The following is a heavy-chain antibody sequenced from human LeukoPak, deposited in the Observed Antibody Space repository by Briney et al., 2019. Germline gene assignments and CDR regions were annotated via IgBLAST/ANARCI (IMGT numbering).Heavy chain of an antibody. CDR2: ISYDGSNK. CDR3: ERDGGSGSYEGYYFDY. J-gene: IGHJ4*02. D-gene: IGHD3-10*01. V-gene: IGHV3-30*09. Sequence: PGGSLRLSCAASGFTFSSYAMHWVRQPPGKGLEWVAVISYDGSNKYYAASVEGRFANSRDNCKNPLYLQMNSLRAEDTAVYYCERDGGSGSYEGYYFDYWGQGTLVTVSS. CDR1: GFTFSSYA.